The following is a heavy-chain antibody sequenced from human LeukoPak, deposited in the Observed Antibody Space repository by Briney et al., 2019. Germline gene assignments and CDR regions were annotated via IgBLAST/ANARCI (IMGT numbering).Heavy chain of an antibody. D-gene: IGHD3-10*01. V-gene: IGHV3-74*01. CDR1: GFTFSSYW. CDR2: INSDGSST. J-gene: IGHJ4*02. CDR3: ARVRQGRYFDY. Sequence: GGSLRLSCAASGFTFSSYWMHWVRQAPGKGLVWVSRINSDGSSTSYADSVKGRFTISRGNAKNTLYLQMNSLRAEDTAVYYCARVRQGRYFDYWGQGTLVTVSS.